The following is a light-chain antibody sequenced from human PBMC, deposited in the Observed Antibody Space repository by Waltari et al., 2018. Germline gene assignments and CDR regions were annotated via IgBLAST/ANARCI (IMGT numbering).Light chain of an antibody. V-gene: IGLV1-44*01. CDR2: RND. J-gene: IGLJ3*02. Sequence: QSVLTQPPSASAPPGQRVTMSCSGSNSNIGKNTVNWYQQLPGTAPNLLVFRNDQRPAGVPERFAAARAGTSSSVVSSGLQDDDEADYYGATGDDSLNGWVFGGGTRLTVL. CDR1: NSNIGKNT. CDR3: ATGDDSLNGWV.